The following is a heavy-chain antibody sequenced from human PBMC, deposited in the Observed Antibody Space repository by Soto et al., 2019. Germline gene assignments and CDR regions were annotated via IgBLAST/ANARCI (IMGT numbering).Heavy chain of an antibody. J-gene: IGHJ6*03. D-gene: IGHD1-1*01. CDR2: IIPILGIA. Sequence: QVQLVQSGAEVQKPGSSVKVSCKASGGTFSSYTISWVRQAPGQGLEWMGRIIPILGIANYGQKFQGRVTITADKATSTACMELSSLRSEDTAVYYCARDLKLESHDYYYMHVWGKGTTVTVSS. CDR1: GGTFSSYT. CDR3: ARDLKLESHDYYYMHV. V-gene: IGHV1-69*08.